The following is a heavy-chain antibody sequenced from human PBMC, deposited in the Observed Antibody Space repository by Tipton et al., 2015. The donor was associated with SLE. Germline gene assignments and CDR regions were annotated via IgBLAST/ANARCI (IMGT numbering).Heavy chain of an antibody. CDR1: GGSISSHY. J-gene: IGHJ4*02. D-gene: IGHD3-22*01. CDR3: AIGPGDDYYDSSGPFDY. V-gene: IGHV4-59*11. CDR2: IYYSGST. Sequence: TLSLTCTVSGGSISSHYWSWIRQPPGKGLEWIGYIYYSGSTNYNPSLKSRVTISVDTSRNQFSLKLSSVTAADTAVYYCAIGPGDDYYDSSGPFDYWGQGTLVTVSP.